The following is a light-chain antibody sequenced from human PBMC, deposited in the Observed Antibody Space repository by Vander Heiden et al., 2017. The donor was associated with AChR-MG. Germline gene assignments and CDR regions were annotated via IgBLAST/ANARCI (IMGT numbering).Light chain of an antibody. V-gene: IGKV1-39*01. CDR3: QQSDRSPLT. CDR2: TAS. CDR1: HNITTS. Sequence: DIQMTQSPSSLSSSFGGRVTITCRASHNITTSLNWYRQKPGTAPKLLIYTASSLQSGVPSRFRGSGSGTDFTLTISSLQPEDFATYYCQQSDRSPLTFGGGTKVDIK. J-gene: IGKJ4*01.